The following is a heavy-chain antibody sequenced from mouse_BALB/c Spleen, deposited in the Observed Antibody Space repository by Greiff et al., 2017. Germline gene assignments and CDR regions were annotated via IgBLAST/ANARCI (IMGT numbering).Heavy chain of an antibody. CDR3: ARVTTVVPVYFDV. Sequence: QVQLKQSGPGLVAPSQSLSITCTVSGFSLTGYGVNWVRQPPGKGLEWLGMIWGDGSTDYNSALKSRLSISKDNSKSQVFLKMNSLQTDDTARYYCARVTTVVPVYFDVWGAGTTVTVSS. D-gene: IGHD1-1*01. CDR2: IWGDGST. V-gene: IGHV2-6-7*01. CDR1: GFSLTGYG. J-gene: IGHJ1*01.